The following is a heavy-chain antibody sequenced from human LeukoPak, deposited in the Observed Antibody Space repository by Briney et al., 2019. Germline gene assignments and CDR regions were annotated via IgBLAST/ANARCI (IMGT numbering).Heavy chain of an antibody. D-gene: IGHD3-22*01. Sequence: PGGSLRLSCAASGFTFSSYWMSWVRQAPGKGLEWASAISGSGGSTYYADSVKGRFTISRDNSKNTLYLQMNSLRAEDTAVYYCAKDQMDYYDSSGYYTDWGQGTLVTVSS. V-gene: IGHV3-23*01. CDR1: GFTFSSYW. CDR2: ISGSGGST. CDR3: AKDQMDYYDSSGYYTD. J-gene: IGHJ4*02.